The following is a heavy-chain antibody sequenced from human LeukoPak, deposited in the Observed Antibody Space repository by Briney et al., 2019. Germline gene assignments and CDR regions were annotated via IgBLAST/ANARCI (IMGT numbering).Heavy chain of an antibody. D-gene: IGHD3-22*01. CDR2: INAANGYT. V-gene: IGHV1-3*01. CDR3: ARFNLLEVVVKQEGAHFDY. Sequence: GASVKVSCKASGYTFTRYAIHWVRQAPGQRLQWMGWINAANGYTKYSQKFQGRVTIISDTSASTAYMELRSLSSDDTAVYYCARFNLLEVVVKQEGAHFDYWGQGTLVTVSS. J-gene: IGHJ4*02. CDR1: GYTFTRYA.